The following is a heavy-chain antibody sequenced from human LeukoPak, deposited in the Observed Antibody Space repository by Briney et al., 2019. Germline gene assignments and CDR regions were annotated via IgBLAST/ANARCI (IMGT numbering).Heavy chain of an antibody. CDR3: ARDPGSGYEEHFDY. CDR1: EFSVGSNY. D-gene: IGHD5-12*01. Sequence: GGSLRLSCAASEFSVGSNYMTWVRQAPGKGLEWVSLIYSGGSTYYADSVKGRFTISRDNSKNTLYLQMNSLRAEDTAVYYCARDPGSGYEEHFDYWGQGTLVTVSS. V-gene: IGHV3-66*01. J-gene: IGHJ4*02. CDR2: IYSGGST.